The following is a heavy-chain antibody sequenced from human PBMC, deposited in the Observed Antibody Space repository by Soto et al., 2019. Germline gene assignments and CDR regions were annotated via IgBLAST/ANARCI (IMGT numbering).Heavy chain of an antibody. J-gene: IGHJ4*02. CDR2: ISANNGNR. Sequence: EASVKVSCKASGYTFRSYGFTWVRQAPGQGLEWMGWISANNGNRNYAQKFQGRVTLTTDTSTSTVYMELRSLRSDDTAIYYCARGGQRDFDYWGQGTQVTVSS. CDR1: GYTFRSYG. D-gene: IGHD1-1*01. CDR3: ARGGQRDFDY. V-gene: IGHV1-18*01.